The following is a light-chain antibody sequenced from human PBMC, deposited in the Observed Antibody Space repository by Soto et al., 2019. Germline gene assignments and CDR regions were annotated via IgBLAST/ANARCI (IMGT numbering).Light chain of an antibody. Sequence: DIPMTQSPSTLSASVGDRVTITCRASQSISSWLAWYQQKPGRAPKLLIYKASSLESGVPSRFSGSGSGTEFTLTISSLQPDDFATYYSQQYNSYSRTFGQGTKVEIK. CDR2: KAS. J-gene: IGKJ1*01. V-gene: IGKV1-5*03. CDR1: QSISSW. CDR3: QQYNSYSRT.